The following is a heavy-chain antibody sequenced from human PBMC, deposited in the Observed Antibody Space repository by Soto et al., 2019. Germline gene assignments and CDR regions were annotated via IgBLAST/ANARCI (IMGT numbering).Heavy chain of an antibody. V-gene: IGHV1-18*04. J-gene: IGHJ5*02. CDR1: GYIFTNYG. CDR2: ISTYLGNT. CDR3: ARIPSPTHRDYYKNNWYEL. D-gene: IGHD2-21*02. Sequence: QVQLVQSGAEVKKPGASVKVSCKASGYIFTNYGINWVRQAPGQGLEWMGWISTYLGNTNYAPKLQGRVTMTTDTSAYLAFMELRSLSSADTAVYNGARIPSPTHRDYYKNNWYELWGQGTLVTVSS.